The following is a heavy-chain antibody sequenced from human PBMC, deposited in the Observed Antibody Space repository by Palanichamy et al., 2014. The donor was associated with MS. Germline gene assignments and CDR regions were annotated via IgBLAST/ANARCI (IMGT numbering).Heavy chain of an antibody. Sequence: EVQLVEVWGRAWSSLGGPVRLSCAASGFTFSSYWMSWVRQAPGKGLEWVANIKQDGREKYYVDSVKGRFTISRDNAKNSLYLQMNSLRAEDTAVYYCTRDPTHDIPFDYWGQGALVTVSS. CDR1: GFTFSSYW. J-gene: IGHJ4*02. D-gene: IGHD3-9*01. CDR2: IKQDGREK. V-gene: IGHV3-7*01. CDR3: TRDPTHDIPFDY.